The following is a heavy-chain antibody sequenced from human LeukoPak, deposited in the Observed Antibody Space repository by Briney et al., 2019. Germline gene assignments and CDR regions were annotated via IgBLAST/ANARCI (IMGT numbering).Heavy chain of an antibody. CDR3: ARQRSQGYGELPVDY. J-gene: IGHJ4*02. CDR1: GYTFTSYG. D-gene: IGHD3-10*01. V-gene: IGHV1-69*13. CDR2: IIPIFGTA. Sequence: GASVKVSCKASGYTFTSYGISRVRQAPGQGLEWMGGIIPIFGTANYAQKFQGRVTITADASTSTAYMELSSLRSEDTAVYYCARQRSQGYGELPVDYWGQGTLVTVSS.